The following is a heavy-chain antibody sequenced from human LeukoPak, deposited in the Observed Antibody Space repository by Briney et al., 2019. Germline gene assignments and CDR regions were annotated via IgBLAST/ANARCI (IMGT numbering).Heavy chain of an antibody. CDR3: ARGTWDGDRTFDI. D-gene: IGHD5-24*01. Sequence: GGSLRLSCAASGFTFSSYSMNWVRQAPGKGLEWISYISGSSSIIYYTPSVKGRFTISRDNGKSSLYLQINSLRDDDTAVYFCARGTWDGDRTFDIWGQGTMVTVSS. CDR2: ISGSSSII. V-gene: IGHV3-48*02. J-gene: IGHJ3*02. CDR1: GFTFSSYS.